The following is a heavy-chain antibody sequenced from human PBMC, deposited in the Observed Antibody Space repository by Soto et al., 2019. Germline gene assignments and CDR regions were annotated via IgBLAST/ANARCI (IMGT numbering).Heavy chain of an antibody. D-gene: IGHD3-10*01. Sequence: SETLSLTCTVSGGSISSYYWSWIRQPPGKGLEWIGCISYSGSTFYNPSLKSRVTVSVDTSKNEVSLKLTSVTAADTAVYYCAKNFDSGYYLDYWAQGTLVTVSS. V-gene: IGHV4-59*08. CDR1: GGSISSYY. CDR3: AKNFDSGYYLDY. J-gene: IGHJ4*02. CDR2: ISYSGST.